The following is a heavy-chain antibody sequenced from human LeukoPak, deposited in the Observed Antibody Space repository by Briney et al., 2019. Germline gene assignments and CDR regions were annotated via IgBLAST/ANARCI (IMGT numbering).Heavy chain of an antibody. CDR1: GFTFSDYA. J-gene: IGHJ4*02. D-gene: IGHD3-9*01. CDR3: AKTVSRVLSMTGYLDY. V-gene: IGHV3-23*01. Sequence: GGSLRLSCAASGFTFSDYALSWVRQAPGKGLQWVSAISGSGSSTYYADSVKGRFTISRDNSKNTLYLQMNSLRAEDTAVYYCAKTVSRVLSMTGYLDYWGQGTLVTVSS. CDR2: ISGSGSST.